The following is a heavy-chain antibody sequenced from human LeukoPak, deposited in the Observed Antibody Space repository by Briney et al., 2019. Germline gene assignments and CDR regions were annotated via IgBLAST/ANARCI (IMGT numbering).Heavy chain of an antibody. J-gene: IGHJ6*03. D-gene: IGHD3-10*01. CDR1: GFTFGEYA. V-gene: IGHV3-43D*04. CDR3: TRERRGFYMEV. CDR2: IAWDGSYT. Sequence: GGSLRLSCAASGFTFGEYAMQWVRQAPGKGLEWVPLIAWDGSYTYYADSVRGRFIISRDNSKNSLSMQMNSLRPEDTALYYCTRERRGFYMEVWGKGTTVTVSS.